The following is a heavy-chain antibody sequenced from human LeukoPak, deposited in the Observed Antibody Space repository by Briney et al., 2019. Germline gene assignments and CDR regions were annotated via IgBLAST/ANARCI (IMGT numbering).Heavy chain of an antibody. J-gene: IGHJ4*02. CDR2: IWYDGSNK. CDR3: ARDGGSGWRREYYFDY. D-gene: IGHD6-19*01. Sequence: GGSLRLSCAASGFTFSSYGMHWVRQAPGKGLEWVAVIWYDGSNKYYADSVKGRFTISRDNSKNTLYLQMNSLRAEDTAVYYCARDGGSGWRREYYFDYWGQGTLVTVSP. V-gene: IGHV3-33*08. CDR1: GFTFSSYG.